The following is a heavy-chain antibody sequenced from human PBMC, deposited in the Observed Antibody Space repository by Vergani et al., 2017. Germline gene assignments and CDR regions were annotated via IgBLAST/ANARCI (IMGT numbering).Heavy chain of an antibody. CDR2: IYAGDSDV. Sequence: EVQLVQSGAEVKKPGESLKISCQGSGYSITNYWIAWVRPRPGKGLEWLGIIYAGDSDVSYSPSFQGQVTMSVDKFLSTAYLQWSSLKASDTATYYCAKTHDFSSLYSSYNWFDPWGQGTQVTVSS. J-gene: IGHJ5*02. CDR1: GYSITNYW. CDR3: AKTHDFSSLYSSYNWFDP. D-gene: IGHD3-3*01. V-gene: IGHV5-51*03.